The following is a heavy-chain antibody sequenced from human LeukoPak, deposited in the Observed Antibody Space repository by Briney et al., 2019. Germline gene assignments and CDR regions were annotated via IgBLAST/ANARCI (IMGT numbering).Heavy chain of an antibody. Sequence: PGGSLRLSCAASGFTFSHYLMHWVRQAPGKGLVWVSRINSDESNTNSYADSVKGRFIISRDNAKNTLYLQMNSLRAEDTAVYFCGRGGNGIDILGQGTTVIVSS. CDR3: GRGGNGIDI. CDR1: GFTFSHYL. J-gene: IGHJ3*02. V-gene: IGHV3-74*01. CDR2: INSDESNT. D-gene: IGHD2-8*01.